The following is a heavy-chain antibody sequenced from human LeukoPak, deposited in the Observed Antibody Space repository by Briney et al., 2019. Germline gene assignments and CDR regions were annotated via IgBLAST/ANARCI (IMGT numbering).Heavy chain of an antibody. D-gene: IGHD3-10*02. CDR2: INAGNGNT. J-gene: IGHJ6*03. V-gene: IGHV1-3*03. Sequence: ASVKVSCKASGYTFTSYAMHWVRQAPGQRLEWMGWINAGNGNTKYSQEFQGRVTITRDTSASTAYMELSSLRSEDTAVYYCARVPVRSRGIYYYYMDVWGKGTTVTVSS. CDR3: ARVPVRSRGIYYYYMDV. CDR1: GYTFTSYA.